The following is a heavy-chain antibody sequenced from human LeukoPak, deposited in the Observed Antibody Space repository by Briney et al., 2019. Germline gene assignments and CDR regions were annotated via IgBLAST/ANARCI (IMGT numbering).Heavy chain of an antibody. V-gene: IGHV3-7*01. D-gene: IGHD4-17*01. CDR2: IKQDGSAK. J-gene: IGHJ4*02. CDR3: ARDRLYGEYDDY. CDR1: GFIFTNYW. Sequence: PGGSLRLSCAASGFIFTNYWLSWVRQAPGKGLEWVANIKQDGSAKYYVDSVKGRFTISRDNVRNSLSLQMNSLRVEDTAVYYCARDRLYGEYDDYWGLGTLVTVSS.